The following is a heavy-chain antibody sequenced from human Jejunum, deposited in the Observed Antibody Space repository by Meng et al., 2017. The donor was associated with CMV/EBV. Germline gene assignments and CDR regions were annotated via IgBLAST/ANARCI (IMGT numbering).Heavy chain of an antibody. CDR1: GYTFTTNN. V-gene: IGHV7-4-1*02. CDR3: ARDGLNERYFDY. J-gene: IGHJ4*02. Sequence: QVQLVQSGSELKKPGASVKVSCKASGYTFTTNNLIWVRQAPGQGPEWMGWINTNTGNPTYARDLTGRFVFSSDTSVSTAYLQISSLKAEDTAVYYCARDGLNERYFDYWGQGTLVPSPQ. CDR2: INTNTGNP.